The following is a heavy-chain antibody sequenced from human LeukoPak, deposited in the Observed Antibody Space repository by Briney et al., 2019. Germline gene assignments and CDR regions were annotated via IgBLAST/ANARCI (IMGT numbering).Heavy chain of an antibody. D-gene: IGHD2/OR15-2a*01. CDR3: ATDRNEGKYYDY. Sequence: GGSLRLSCVASGLKFRNYGMHWVRQAPGKGLEWVTFIWYDGSHQYYIDSVKGRFTVSRDNAKSTLYLQMDSLRAEDTAVYYCATDRNEGKYYDYWGQGTLVTVSS. J-gene: IGHJ4*02. CDR2: IWYDGSHQ. V-gene: IGHV3-30*02. CDR1: GLKFRNYG.